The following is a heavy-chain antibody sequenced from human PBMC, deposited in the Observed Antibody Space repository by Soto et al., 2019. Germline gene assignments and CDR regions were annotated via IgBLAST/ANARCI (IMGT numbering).Heavy chain of an antibody. Sequence: GASVKVSCKASGYTFTGYYMHWVRQAPGQGLEWMGWINPNSGGTNYAQKFQGWVTMTRDTSTSTAYMELSRLRSDDTAVYYCARARGYSYAAYYYYGMDVWGQGTTVTVSS. J-gene: IGHJ6*02. D-gene: IGHD5-18*01. CDR1: GYTFTGYY. CDR3: ARARGYSYAAYYYYGMDV. V-gene: IGHV1-2*04. CDR2: INPNSGGT.